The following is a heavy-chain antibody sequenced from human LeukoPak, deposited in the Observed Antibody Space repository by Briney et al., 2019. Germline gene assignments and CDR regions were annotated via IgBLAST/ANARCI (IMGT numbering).Heavy chain of an antibody. Sequence: PGGSLRLSCAASGFSFSTTWMHWVRQAPGKGLEWVSSISSSSNYIYYADSVKGRFTISRDNAKNSLYLQMNSLRAEDTAVYYCASSEVVDEIFDYWGQGTLVTVSS. CDR2: ISSSSNYI. CDR3: ASSEVVDEIFDY. CDR1: GFSFSTTW. J-gene: IGHJ4*02. D-gene: IGHD3-22*01. V-gene: IGHV3-21*04.